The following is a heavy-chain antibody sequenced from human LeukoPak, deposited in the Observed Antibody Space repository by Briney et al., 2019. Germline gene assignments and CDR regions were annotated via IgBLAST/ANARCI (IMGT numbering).Heavy chain of an antibody. D-gene: IGHD3-10*01. J-gene: IGHJ4*02. CDR3: ARLLKRGSYVPK. V-gene: IGHV4-39*01. Sequence: PSETLSLTCTVSGGSISSSSYYWGWIRQPPGKGLEWIGSIYYSGSTYYNPSLKSRVTISVDTSKNQFSLKLSSVTAADTAVYYCARLLKRGSYVPKWGQGTLVTVSS. CDR2: IYYSGST. CDR1: GGSISSSSYY.